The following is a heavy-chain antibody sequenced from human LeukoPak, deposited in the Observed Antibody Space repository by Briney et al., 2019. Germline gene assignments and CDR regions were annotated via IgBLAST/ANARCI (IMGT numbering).Heavy chain of an antibody. V-gene: IGHV1-69*05. Sequence: SSVKVSCKASGGTFSSYAISWVRQAPGQGLEWMGGIIPIFGTANYAQKFQGRVTITTDESTSTAYMELSSLRSEDTVVYYCARSDGYNYYFDYWGQRTLVTVSS. J-gene: IGHJ4*02. D-gene: IGHD5-24*01. CDR2: IIPIFGTA. CDR1: GGTFSSYA. CDR3: ARSDGYNYYFDY.